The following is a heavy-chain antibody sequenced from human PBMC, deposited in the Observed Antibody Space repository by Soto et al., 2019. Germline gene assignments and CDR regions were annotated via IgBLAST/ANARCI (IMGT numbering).Heavy chain of an antibody. CDR2: IRGKAYSATA. J-gene: IGHJ4*02. V-gene: IGHV3-49*03. Sequence: GGSLRLSCTASGFTFGNSPMTWFRQAPGKGLEWVGFIRGKAYSATAEYAAPVRGRFTISRDDSKNIAFLQLNSLKTEDTAVYYCARGRTGWELQPYCFDYWGLGTLVTVSS. CDR3: ARGRTGWELQPYCFDY. D-gene: IGHD1-26*01. CDR1: GFTFGNSP.